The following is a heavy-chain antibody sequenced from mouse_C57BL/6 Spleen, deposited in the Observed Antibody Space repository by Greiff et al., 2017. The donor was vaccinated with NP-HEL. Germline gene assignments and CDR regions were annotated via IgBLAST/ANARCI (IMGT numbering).Heavy chain of an antibody. J-gene: IGHJ1*03. Sequence: EVQLQESGPGLVKPSQSLSLTCSVTGYSITSGYYWNWIRQFPGNKLEWMGYISYDGSNNYNPSLKNRISITRDTSKNQFFLKLSTLTTEDTATYYCAREEDYGGSYGDFEVWGTRATVSASS. CDR3: AREEDYGGSYGDFEV. D-gene: IGHD1-1*01. V-gene: IGHV3-6*01. CDR2: ISYDGSN. CDR1: GYSITSGYY.